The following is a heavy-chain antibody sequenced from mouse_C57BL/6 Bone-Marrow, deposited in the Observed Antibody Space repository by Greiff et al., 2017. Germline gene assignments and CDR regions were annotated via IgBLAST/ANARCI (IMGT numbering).Heavy chain of an antibody. V-gene: IGHV6-3*01. J-gene: IGHJ4*01. CDR2: IRLKSDNYAT. CDR1: GFTFSNYW. D-gene: IGHD2-3*01. Sequence: EVKLVESGGGLVQPGGSMKLSCVASGFTFSNYWMNWVRQSPEKGLEWVAQIRLKSDNYATHYAESVKGRFTISRDDSKSSVYLQMNNLSAEDTGIYYCTGPYDGYYYYAMDYWGQGTSVTVSS. CDR3: TGPYDGYYYYAMDY.